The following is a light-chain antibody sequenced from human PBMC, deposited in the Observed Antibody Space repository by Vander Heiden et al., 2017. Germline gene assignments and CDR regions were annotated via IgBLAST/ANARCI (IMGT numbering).Light chain of an antibody. V-gene: IGKV3-11*01. CDR3: QQRSNWPPKWT. J-gene: IGKJ1*01. CDR1: QSVSSN. CDR2: DAS. Sequence: EIVLTHSPATLSLSPGERATLSCRASQSVSSNLAWYQQKPGQAPRLLIYDASNRATGIPARVSGSGSGTDFTLTISSLEPEDFAVYYCQQRSNWPPKWTFGQGTKVEIK.